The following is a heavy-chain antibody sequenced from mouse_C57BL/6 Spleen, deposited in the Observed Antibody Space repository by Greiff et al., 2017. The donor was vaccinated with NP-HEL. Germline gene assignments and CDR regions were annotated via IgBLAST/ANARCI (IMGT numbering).Heavy chain of an antibody. Sequence: VQLQQSVAELVRPGASVKLFCTASGFNIKNTYMHWVKQRPEQGLEWIGRIDPANGNTKYAPKFQGKATITADTSSNTAYLQLSSLTSEDTAIYYCALYYGSSYGYFDYWGQGTTLTVSS. J-gene: IGHJ2*01. CDR1: GFNIKNTY. CDR2: IDPANGNT. CDR3: ALYYGSSYGYFDY. D-gene: IGHD1-1*01. V-gene: IGHV14-3*01.